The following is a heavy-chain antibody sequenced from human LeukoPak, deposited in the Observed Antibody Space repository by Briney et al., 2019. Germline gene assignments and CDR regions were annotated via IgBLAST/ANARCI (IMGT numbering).Heavy chain of an antibody. CDR1: GASISDYF. CDR2: IYISGST. CDR3: ARLGYNSGPGDF. D-gene: IGHD6-19*01. V-gene: IGHV4-4*07. J-gene: IGHJ4*02. Sequence: SETLSLTCTVSGASISDYFWSWIRQSAGKGLEWIGRIYISGSTDYNPSLKSRVTISIDTSKNQFSLKLSSVTAADTAVYYCARLGYNSGPGDFWGQGTLVTVSS.